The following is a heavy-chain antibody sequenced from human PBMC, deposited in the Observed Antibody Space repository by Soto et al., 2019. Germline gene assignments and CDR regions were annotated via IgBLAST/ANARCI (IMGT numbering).Heavy chain of an antibody. V-gene: IGHV3-23*01. CDR1: GSPLGSIP. CDR3: AKDPTKEVTLYWYFDL. J-gene: IGHJ2*01. D-gene: IGHD5-18*01. CDR2: ISGSGGST. Sequence: EVQLLESGGAWYSLGGPLGSPVQALGSPLGSIPWAWVARAQGKGLEGAPAISGSGGSTYYADSVKGRFTISRDNSKNTLYLQMNSLRAEDTAVYYCAKDPTKEVTLYWYFDLWGRGTLVTVSS.